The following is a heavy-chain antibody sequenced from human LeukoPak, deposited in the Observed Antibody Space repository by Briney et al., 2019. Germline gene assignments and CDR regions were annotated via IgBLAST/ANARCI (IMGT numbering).Heavy chain of an antibody. V-gene: IGHV3-74*01. CDR3: ARDPDLSGYSFFDY. Sequence: GGSLRLSCAASGITLSGYWMHWVRHAPGKGLVWVSRINSDGSRTTYADSVKGRFTISRDNAKNTLYLQMNSLRAEDTAVYYCARDPDLSGYSFFDYWGQGTLVTVSS. CDR1: GITLSGYW. CDR2: INSDGSRT. J-gene: IGHJ4*02. D-gene: IGHD3-22*01.